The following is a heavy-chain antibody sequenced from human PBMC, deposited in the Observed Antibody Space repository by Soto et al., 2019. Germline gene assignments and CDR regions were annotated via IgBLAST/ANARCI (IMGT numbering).Heavy chain of an antibody. D-gene: IGHD5-12*01. Sequence: SETLSLTCTVSGGSFSSSFWSWLRQPAGKGLEWIGRIYSSGLINYNPSLKSRVAMSIDTSKKQFSLRVNSVTAAGTAVYYCARESRGYSGYDSRDEKLYVGSFDSWGQGTLVTVSS. CDR2: IYSSGLI. J-gene: IGHJ5*01. CDR3: ARESRGYSGYDSRDEKLYVGSFDS. V-gene: IGHV4-4*07. CDR1: GGSFSSSF.